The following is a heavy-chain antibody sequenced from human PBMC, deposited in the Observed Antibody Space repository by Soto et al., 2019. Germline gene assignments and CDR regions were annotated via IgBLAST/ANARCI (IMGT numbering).Heavy chain of an antibody. CDR1: GGSIRSDY. CDR3: VRSVRSYYTFDY. Sequence: QVQLQESGPGQVKPSETVSLTCSVSGGSIRSDYWTWIRQPPGKGLEWIGYLYYSGNTEYNPSLKSRVTISVDTSKNHFSLTLTSVTAADTAVYYCVRSVRSYYTFDYWGQGTLLTVSS. CDR2: LYYSGNT. D-gene: IGHD1-26*01. V-gene: IGHV4-59*08. J-gene: IGHJ4*02.